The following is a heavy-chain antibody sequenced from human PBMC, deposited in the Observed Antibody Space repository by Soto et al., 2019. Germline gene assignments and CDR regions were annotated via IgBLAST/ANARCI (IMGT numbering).Heavy chain of an antibody. Sequence: SETLSLTCTVSGGSISSYYWSWIRQPPGKGLEWIGYIYYSGSTNYNPSLKSRVTISVDTSKNQFSLKLSSVTAADTAVYYCAGHAVSCSTTTCYTHLIINW. D-gene: IGHD2-2*02. V-gene: IGHV4-59*08. CDR3: AGHAVSCSTTTCYTHLIINW. CDR2: IYYSGST. CDR1: GGSISSYY. J-gene: IGHJ5*01.